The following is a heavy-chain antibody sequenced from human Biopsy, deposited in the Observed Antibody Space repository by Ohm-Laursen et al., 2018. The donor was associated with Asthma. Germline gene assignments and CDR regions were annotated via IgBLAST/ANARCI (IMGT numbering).Heavy chain of an antibody. J-gene: IGHJ6*02. CDR1: GMSVSDYY. V-gene: IGHV3-11*01. CDR3: AGGRYWSDASCLYGMDV. CDR2: IGIKGTSI. Sequence: SLRLSCAASGMSVSDYYMTWLRQSPGKGLEWLSHIGIKGTSIYYADSVKGRFTISRDNAKNSLFLQRNGLRADDTAVYFCAGGRYWSDASCLYGMDVWGQGTTVSVSS. D-gene: IGHD2-15*01.